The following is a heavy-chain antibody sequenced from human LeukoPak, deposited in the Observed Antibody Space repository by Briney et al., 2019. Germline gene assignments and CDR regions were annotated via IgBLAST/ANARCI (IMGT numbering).Heavy chain of an antibody. J-gene: IGHJ4*02. V-gene: IGHV4-59*12. CDR3: ARAVSGYSYGLIFEFLDY. CDR1: GGSISNYY. D-gene: IGHD5-18*01. Sequence: SETLSLTCTVSGGSISNYYWSWIRQPPGKGLEWIGYIYYSGTTNYNPSLKSRVTISVDTSKNQFSLKLSSVTAADTAVYYCARAVSGYSYGLIFEFLDYWGQGTLVTVSS. CDR2: IYYSGTT.